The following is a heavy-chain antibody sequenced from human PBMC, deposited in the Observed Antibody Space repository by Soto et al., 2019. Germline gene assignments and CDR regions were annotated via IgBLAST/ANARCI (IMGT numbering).Heavy chain of an antibody. J-gene: IGHJ6*02. V-gene: IGHV3-30-3*01. CDR2: ISYGGSNK. CDR1: GFTFSSYA. Sequence: QVQLVESGGGVVQPGRSLRLSCAASGFTFSSYAMHWVRQAPGKGLEWVSVISYGGSNKYYADSVKGRFTISRDNSKNTLYLQMNSLRAEDTAVYYCARDEVVPAAIGGGRYYYYYGMDVWGQGNTVTVSS. CDR3: ARDEVVPAAIGGGRYYYYYGMDV. D-gene: IGHD2-2*02.